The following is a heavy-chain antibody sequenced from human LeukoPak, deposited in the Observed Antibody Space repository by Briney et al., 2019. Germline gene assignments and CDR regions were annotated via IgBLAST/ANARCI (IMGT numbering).Heavy chain of an antibody. D-gene: IGHD2-2*02. CDR2: ISYDGSNK. V-gene: IGHV3-30*18. CDR3: AKELPDYIVVVPAAIAEYYFDY. CDR1: GFTFSSYG. Sequence: GRSLRLSCAASGFTFSSYGMHWVRQAPGKGLEWVAVISYDGSNKYYADSVKGRFTISRDNSKNTLYLQMNSLRAEDTAVYYCAKELPDYIVVVPAAIAEYYFDYWGQGTLLTVSS. J-gene: IGHJ4*02.